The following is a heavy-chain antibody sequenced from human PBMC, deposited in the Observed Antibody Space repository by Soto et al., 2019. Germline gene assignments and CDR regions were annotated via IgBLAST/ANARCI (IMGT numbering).Heavy chain of an antibody. Sequence: EVQLLESGGGLVQPGGSLRLSCAASGFTFNNYAMTWVRQAPGKGLEWVSAISGGGDTTSYADSVKGRFTVSRDGSKNTLYLQMSSRRAEDTALYYCAKGRGGWGSLTSRVDFWGRGTLVTVSS. J-gene: IGHJ4*02. CDR3: AKGRGGWGSLTSRVDF. D-gene: IGHD3-16*01. V-gene: IGHV3-23*01. CDR2: ISGGGDTT. CDR1: GFTFNNYA.